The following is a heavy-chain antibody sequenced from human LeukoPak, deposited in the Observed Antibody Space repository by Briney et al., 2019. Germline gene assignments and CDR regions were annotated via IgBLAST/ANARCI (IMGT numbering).Heavy chain of an antibody. J-gene: IGHJ4*02. CDR3: ARVVWFGELFN. CDR2: IYTTGST. CDR1: GGSISSGSYY. Sequence: PSQTLSLTCTVSGGSISSGSYYWSWIRQPAGKELEWIGRIYTTGSTNYNPSLKSRVTISVDTSKNQFSLKLSSVTAADTAVYYCARVVWFGELFNWGQGTLVTVSS. D-gene: IGHD3-10*01. V-gene: IGHV4-61*02.